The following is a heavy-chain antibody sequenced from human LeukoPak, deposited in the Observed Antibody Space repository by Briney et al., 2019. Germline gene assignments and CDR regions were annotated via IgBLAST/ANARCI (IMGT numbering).Heavy chain of an antibody. CDR2: ISGSGGSI. J-gene: IGHJ5*02. Sequence: GGSLRLSCAASGFTFSSYAMSWVRQAPGKGLEWVSAISGSGGSIYYADSVKGRFTISRDNSKNTLYLQMNSLRAEDTAIYYCAKESTVTPGNVNWFDTWGQGPLVTVSS. CDR1: GFTFSSYA. D-gene: IGHD4-17*01. CDR3: AKESTVTPGNVNWFDT. V-gene: IGHV3-23*01.